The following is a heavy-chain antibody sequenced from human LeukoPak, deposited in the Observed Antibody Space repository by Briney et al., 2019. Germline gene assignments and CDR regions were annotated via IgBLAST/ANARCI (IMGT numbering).Heavy chain of an antibody. V-gene: IGHV1-69*13. CDR3: ARTYSGSYLYFDY. Sequence: ASVKVSCKASGGTFSNYAISRVRQAPGQGLEWMGGIIPIFGTANYAQKFQGRVTITADESTSTAYMELSSLRSDDTAVYYCARTYSGSYLYFDYWGQGTLVTVSS. J-gene: IGHJ4*02. CDR2: IIPIFGTA. D-gene: IGHD1-26*01. CDR1: GGTFSNYA.